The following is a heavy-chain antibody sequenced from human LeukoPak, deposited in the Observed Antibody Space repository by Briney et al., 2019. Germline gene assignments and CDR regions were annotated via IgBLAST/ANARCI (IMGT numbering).Heavy chain of an antibody. CDR2: INHSGGT. J-gene: IGHJ4*02. D-gene: IGHD4-17*01. CDR1: GGSFSGYY. V-gene: IGHV4-34*01. Sequence: PSETLSLTCAVYGGSFSGYYWSWIRQPPGKGLEWIGEINHSGGTNYNPSLKSRVTISVDTSKNQFSLKLSSVTAADTAVYYCAREASTGLFDYWGQETLVTVSS. CDR3: AREASTGLFDY.